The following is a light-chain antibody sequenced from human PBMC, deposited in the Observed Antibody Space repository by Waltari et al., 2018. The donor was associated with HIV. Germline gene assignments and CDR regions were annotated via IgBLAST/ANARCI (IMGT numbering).Light chain of an antibody. Sequence: QSALTQPASVSGSPGQSISISCTGTGSDVGSCKFVSWYQQHPGKAPKLLIYEGTKRPSGVSNRFSASKSGNTASLTISGLQAEDEADYYCCSCATPNTRVFGGGTKLTVL. V-gene: IGLV2-23*01. CDR3: CSCATPNTRV. J-gene: IGLJ3*02. CDR2: EGT. CDR1: GSDVGSCKF.